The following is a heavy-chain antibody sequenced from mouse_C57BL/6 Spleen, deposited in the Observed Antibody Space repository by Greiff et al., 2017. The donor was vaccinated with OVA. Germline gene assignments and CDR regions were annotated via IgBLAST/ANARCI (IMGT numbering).Heavy chain of an antibody. V-gene: IGHV5-17*01. D-gene: IGHD1-1*01. J-gene: IGHJ3*01. Sequence: DVMLVESGGGLVKPGGSLKLSCAASGFTFSDYGMHWVRQAPEKGLEWVAYISSGSSTIYYADTVKGRFTISRDNAKNTLFLQMTSLRSEDKAMYYCARTNLYYGSSYEFAYWGQGTLVTVSA. CDR2: ISSGSSTI. CDR3: ARTNLYYGSSYEFAY. CDR1: GFTFSDYG.